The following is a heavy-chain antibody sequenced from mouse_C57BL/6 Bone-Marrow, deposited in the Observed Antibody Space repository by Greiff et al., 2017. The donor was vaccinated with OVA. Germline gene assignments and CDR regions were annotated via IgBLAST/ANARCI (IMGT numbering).Heavy chain of an antibody. J-gene: IGHJ1*03. Sequence: EVKLMESEGGLVQPGSSRKLSGKAEGVNGRDEEMGGVRQGPEKGVEGVANINYDGSSTYYLDSLKSRFIISRDNAKNILYLQRSSLKSEDTATYYCARDYDEYFDVWGTGTTVTVSS. CDR1: GVNGRDEE. CDR2: INYDGSST. CDR3: ARDYDEYFDV. D-gene: IGHD2-12*01. V-gene: IGHV5-16*01.